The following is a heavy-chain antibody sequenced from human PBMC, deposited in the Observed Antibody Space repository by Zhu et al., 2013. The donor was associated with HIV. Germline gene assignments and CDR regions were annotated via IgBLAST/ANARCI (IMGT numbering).Heavy chain of an antibody. CDR1: GYTFTGNY. CDR3: ARVNLNRWFPDY. J-gene: IGHJ4*02. CDR2: INTHNGAA. D-gene: IGHD1-1*01. V-gene: IGHV1-2*02. Sequence: QVQLVQSGAEVKKPGASVKVSCKASGYTFTGNYIHWVRQAPGQGLEWMGWINTHNGAANYAQKFQGRVSMSRDTSITTVYMHLSGLRSDDTAVYYCARVNLNRWFPDYWGQGTLVTVSS.